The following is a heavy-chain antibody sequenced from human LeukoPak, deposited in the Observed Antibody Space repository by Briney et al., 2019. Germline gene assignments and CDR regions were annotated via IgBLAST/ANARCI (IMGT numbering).Heavy chain of an antibody. Sequence: GGSLRLSCAASGFPFSSYAMSWVRQAPGEGLEWVASIKEDGSEKYYVDSVKGRFTISRDNAKNSLYLQMNSLRAEDTAVYYCARYGYYDTSGYKAFDYWGQGTLVTVSS. CDR2: IKEDGSEK. CDR3: ARYGYYDTSGYKAFDY. J-gene: IGHJ4*02. V-gene: IGHV3-7*03. CDR1: GFPFSSYA. D-gene: IGHD3-22*01.